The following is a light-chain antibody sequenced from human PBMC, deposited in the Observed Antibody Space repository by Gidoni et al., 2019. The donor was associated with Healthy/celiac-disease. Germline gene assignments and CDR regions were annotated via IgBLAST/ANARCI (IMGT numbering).Light chain of an antibody. CDR1: QSVRSD. J-gene: IGKJ4*01. CDR2: DAS. Sequence: EIVLTQSPATLSLSPGERATLSCRASQSVRSDLAWYQQKPGQAPRLLIYDASNRATGIPARFSGSGSGTDFTLTISSLEPEDFAVYYCQQRSNWLTFXGXTKVEIK. V-gene: IGKV3-11*01. CDR3: QQRSNWLT.